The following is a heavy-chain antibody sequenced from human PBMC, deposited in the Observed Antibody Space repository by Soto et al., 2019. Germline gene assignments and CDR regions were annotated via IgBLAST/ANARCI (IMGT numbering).Heavy chain of an antibody. CDR1: GFTFSNYT. Sequence: EVQLVESGGGLVKPGGSLRVSCAASGFTFSNYTMNWVRQAPGKGLGWVSAISSSSLYIYYADSVEGRFTISRDNAKKSLYLQMNSLGAEDTAVYYCARANYDFWSGSSNYFGMDVWGQGTAVTVSS. J-gene: IGHJ6*02. V-gene: IGHV3-21*01. CDR2: ISSSSLYI. CDR3: ARANYDFWSGSSNYFGMDV. D-gene: IGHD3-3*01.